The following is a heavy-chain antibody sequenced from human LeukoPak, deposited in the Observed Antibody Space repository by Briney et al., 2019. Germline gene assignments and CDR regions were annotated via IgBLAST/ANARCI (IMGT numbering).Heavy chain of an antibody. J-gene: IGHJ3*02. CDR1: ADSISGDY. Sequence: SETLSLTCTVSADSISGDYWGWVRQPPGKGLEWVGHIYSICSPTCSPSLQRRVSISVDTPKHQFSLQLSSVTAADTAVYYCARRFRTGGNLHHDAYDIWGRGTVVAVSS. CDR2: IYSICSP. V-gene: IGHV4-4*09. D-gene: IGHD3-16*01. CDR3: ARRFRTGGNLHHDAYDI.